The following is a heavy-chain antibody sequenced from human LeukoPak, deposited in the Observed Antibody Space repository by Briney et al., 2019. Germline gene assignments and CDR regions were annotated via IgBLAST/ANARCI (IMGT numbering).Heavy chain of an antibody. D-gene: IGHD1-26*01. V-gene: IGHV3-30*02. CDR1: GFSFSSYG. J-gene: IGHJ4*02. CDR3: ATGNPSSGSYRY. CDR2: IRYDGSNK. Sequence: GGSLRLSCAASGFSFSSYGMHWVRQAPGKGLEWVAFIRYDGSNKYYADSVKGRFTISRDNSKNTLNLQMNSLRAEDTAVYYCATGNPSSGSYRYWGQGTLVTVSS.